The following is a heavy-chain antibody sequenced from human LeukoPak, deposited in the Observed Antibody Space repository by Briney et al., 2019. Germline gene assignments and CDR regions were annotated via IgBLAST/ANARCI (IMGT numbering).Heavy chain of an antibody. CDR3: ARDPHCSSTSCYTAASDI. Sequence: SQTLSLTCTVSGGSISSYYWGWIQQPPGEGLEWIGYIYYSGSTNYNPSLKSRVTISVDTSKNQFSLKLSSVTAADTAVYYFARDPHCSSTSCYTAASDIWGQGTMVTVSS. V-gene: IGHV4-59*01. J-gene: IGHJ3*02. CDR2: IYYSGST. CDR1: GGSISSYY. D-gene: IGHD2-2*02.